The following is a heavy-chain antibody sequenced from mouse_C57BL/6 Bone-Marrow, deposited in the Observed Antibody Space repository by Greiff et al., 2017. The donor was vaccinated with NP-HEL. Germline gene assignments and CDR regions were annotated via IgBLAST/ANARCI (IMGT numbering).Heavy chain of an antibody. CDR1: GYTFTDYE. CDR2: IDPETGGT. D-gene: IGHD4-1*01. J-gene: IGHJ3*01. V-gene: IGHV1-15*01. CDR3: TNWEWDAY. Sequence: VQLQQSGAELVRPGASVTLSCKASGYTFTDYEMHWVKQTPVHGLEWIGAIDPETGGTAYNQKFKGKAILTADKSSSTAYMELRSLTSEDSAVYYCTNWEWDAYGGRGTLVTVTA.